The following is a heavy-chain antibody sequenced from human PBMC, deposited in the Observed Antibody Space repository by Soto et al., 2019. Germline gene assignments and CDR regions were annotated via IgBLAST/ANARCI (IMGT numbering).Heavy chain of an antibody. D-gene: IGHD3-9*01. CDR2: ISAYNGNT. J-gene: IGHJ4*02. CDR1: GYTFTSYG. V-gene: IGHV1-18*04. Sequence: ASVKVSCKASGYTFTSYGISWVRQAPGQGLEWMGWISAYNGNTNYAQKLQGRVTMTTDTSTSTAYMELRSLRSDDTAVYYCARDQGILTGYDYFDYWGQGTLVTVSS. CDR3: ARDQGILTGYDYFDY.